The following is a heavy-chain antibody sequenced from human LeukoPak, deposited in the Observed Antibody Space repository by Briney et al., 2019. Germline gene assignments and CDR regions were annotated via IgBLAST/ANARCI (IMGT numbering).Heavy chain of an antibody. J-gene: IGHJ3*02. CDR3: ARRRGYSSCWGGFDI. V-gene: IGHV3-48*03. Sequence: GGSLRLSWAASGFTFSSYEMNWVRQAPGKGREWVSYIRSSGSTIYYADSVTGRFTICRDNAKNSLYLQMNSLRGEDTAVYYCARRRGYSSCWGGFDIWGQGTMVTVSS. D-gene: IGHD6-19*01. CDR2: IRSSGSTI. CDR1: GFTFSSYE.